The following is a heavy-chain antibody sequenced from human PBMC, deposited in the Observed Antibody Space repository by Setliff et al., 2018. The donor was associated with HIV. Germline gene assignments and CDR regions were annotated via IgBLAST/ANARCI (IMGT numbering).Heavy chain of an antibody. D-gene: IGHD5-12*01. Sequence: LSLTCTVTGYSISSGYYWAWIRQPPGKGLEWIGHIYHAGNTYYNPSLKRRVTISVDTSRNQISLRLNSLTAADTAVYYCARDRGGYSGYVDIWGQGTMVTVSS. J-gene: IGHJ3*02. V-gene: IGHV4-38-2*02. CDR1: GYSISSGYY. CDR3: ARDRGGYSGYVDI. CDR2: IYHAGNT.